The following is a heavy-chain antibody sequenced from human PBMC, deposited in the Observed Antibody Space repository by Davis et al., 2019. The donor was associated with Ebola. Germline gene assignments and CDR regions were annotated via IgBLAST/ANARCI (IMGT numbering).Heavy chain of an antibody. CDR1: GDSVSSTNSY. CDR2: MFTNADK. Sequence: PSETLSLTCTVSGDSVSSTNSYWIWIRQSPGKALEWLAHMFTNADKSYSTSLRSRLTISRDTSKSQVFLTMTNMDPEDTATYYCAREAIGHWYFDVWGRGTVVTVSS. CDR3: AREAIGHWYFDV. J-gene: IGHJ2*01. V-gene: IGHV2-26*01. D-gene: IGHD2/OR15-2a*01.